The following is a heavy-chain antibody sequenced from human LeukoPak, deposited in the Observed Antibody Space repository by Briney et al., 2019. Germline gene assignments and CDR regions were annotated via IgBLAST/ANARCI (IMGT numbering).Heavy chain of an antibody. CDR3: ARDAQLSTVQWLVPVGPPCFDY. D-gene: IGHD6-19*01. CDR1: GYTFTSYG. Sequence: GASVKVSCKASGYTFTSYGISWVRQAPGQGLEWMGWISAYNGNTNYAQKLQGRVTMTTDTSTSTAYMELRSLRSDDTAVYYCARDAQLSTVQWLVPVGPPCFDYWGQGTLVTVSS. CDR2: ISAYNGNT. V-gene: IGHV1-18*01. J-gene: IGHJ4*02.